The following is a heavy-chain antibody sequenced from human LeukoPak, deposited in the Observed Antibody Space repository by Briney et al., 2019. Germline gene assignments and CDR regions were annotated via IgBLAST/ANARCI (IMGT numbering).Heavy chain of an antibody. V-gene: IGHV1-69*13. CDR1: GYTFTSYG. CDR3: ARDTGRYSSSWQYYFDY. J-gene: IGHJ4*02. Sequence: ASVKVSCKASGYTFTSYGISWVRQAPGQGLEWMGGIIPIFGTANYAQKFQGRVTITADESTSTAYMELSSLRSEDTAVYYCARDTGRYSSSWQYYFDYWGQGTLVTVSS. CDR2: IIPIFGTA. D-gene: IGHD6-13*01.